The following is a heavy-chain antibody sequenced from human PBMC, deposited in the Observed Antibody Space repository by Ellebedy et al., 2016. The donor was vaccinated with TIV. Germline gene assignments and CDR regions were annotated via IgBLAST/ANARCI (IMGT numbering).Heavy chain of an antibody. CDR2: ISYYSSYI. V-gene: IGHV3-21*01. J-gene: IGHJ6*02. Sequence: PGGSLRLSCAASGSTFSTFSMNWVRQAPGKGLEWVSSISYYSSYIYYADSVKGRFTVSRDDAKNSLYLQLNSLGVEDTALYYCARSLGIGPYGMDVWGQGTTVTVSS. D-gene: IGHD3-16*01. CDR1: GSTFSTFS. CDR3: ARSLGIGPYGMDV.